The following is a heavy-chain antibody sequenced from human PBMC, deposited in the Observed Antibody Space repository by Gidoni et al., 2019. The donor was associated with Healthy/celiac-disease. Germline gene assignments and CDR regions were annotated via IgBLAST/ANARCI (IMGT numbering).Heavy chain of an antibody. J-gene: IGHJ6*02. CDR3: ARGCSSTSCYELSYYYGMDV. D-gene: IGHD2-2*01. CDR2: INSDGSST. CDR1: GFTFISYW. Sequence: EVQLVESGGGLVQPGGSLRLSCAASGFTFISYWMHWVRQAPGKGLVWVSRINSDGSSTSYADSVKGRFTISRDNAKNTLYLQMNSLRAEDTAVYYCARGCSSTSCYELSYYYGMDVWGQGTTVTVSS. V-gene: IGHV3-74*01.